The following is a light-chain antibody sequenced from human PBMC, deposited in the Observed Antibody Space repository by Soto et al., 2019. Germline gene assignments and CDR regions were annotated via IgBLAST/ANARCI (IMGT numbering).Light chain of an antibody. J-gene: IGKJ4*01. Sequence: ENVLTQFPATLSLSPGERATLSCGASQSVGTNYLAWYQHKPGLAPRLLIFDASTRATGTPDRFSGSGSGTDFTLTISRLEPEDFAVYYCHQYAAPPLTFGGGTKVDIK. V-gene: IGKV3D-20*01. CDR1: QSVGTNY. CDR2: DAS. CDR3: HQYAAPPLT.